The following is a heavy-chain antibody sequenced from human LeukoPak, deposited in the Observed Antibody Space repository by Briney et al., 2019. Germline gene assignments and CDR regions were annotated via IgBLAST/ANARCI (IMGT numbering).Heavy chain of an antibody. D-gene: IGHD3-16*02. CDR3: AREAGGYDYVWGSYRLTVDY. Sequence: GSLKVSCKASGYTFTSYGISWVRQAPGQGLEWMGWIITVMGNTNYAQKLQGRVTMTTDTSTSTAYMELRRLRSDDTAVYYCAREAGGYDYVWGSYRLTVDYWGQGTLVTVSS. V-gene: IGHV1-18*01. CDR2: IITVMGNT. J-gene: IGHJ4*02. CDR1: GYTFTSYG.